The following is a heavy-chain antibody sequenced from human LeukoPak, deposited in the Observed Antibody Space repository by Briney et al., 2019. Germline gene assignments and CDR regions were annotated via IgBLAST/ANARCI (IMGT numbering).Heavy chain of an antibody. CDR2: ISYDGSNK. J-gene: IGHJ3*02. CDR1: GFTFSSYG. CDR3: AKIIGYCSSTSCYAPADAFDI. V-gene: IGHV3-30*18. D-gene: IGHD2-2*01. Sequence: PGGSLRLSCAASGFTFSSYGMHWVRQAPGKGLEWVAVISYDGSNKYYADSVKGRFTISRDNSKNTLYLQMNSLRAEDTAVYYCAKIIGYCSSTSCYAPADAFDIWGQGTVVTVSS.